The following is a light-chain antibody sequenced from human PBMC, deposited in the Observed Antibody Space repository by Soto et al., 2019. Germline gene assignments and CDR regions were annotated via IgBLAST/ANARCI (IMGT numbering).Light chain of an antibody. J-gene: IGKJ2*01. CDR1: QTVTSNY. Sequence: EIVLAQSPGTLSLSPGDPATLSCRASQTVTSNYLAWYQQKPGQAPRLLIYGASNRATGVPDRFSGGGSGTDFTLSISRLEPEDFALYSCQQYADSPTTVGQGSKLEIK. CDR3: QQYADSPTT. V-gene: IGKV3-20*01. CDR2: GAS.